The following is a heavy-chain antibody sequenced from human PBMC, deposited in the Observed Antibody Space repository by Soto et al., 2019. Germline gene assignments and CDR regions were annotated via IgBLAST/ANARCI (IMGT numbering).Heavy chain of an antibody. D-gene: IGHD3-16*01. CDR3: ARRPGGRGNYYYGMDV. Sequence: QLQLQESGPGLVKPSETLSLTCTVSGGSISSSSYYWGWIRQPPGKGLEWIGSIYYSGSTYYNPSLKSRVTISVDTSKTHFSLKLSSVAAADKAVYYCARRPGGRGNYYYGMDVWGQGTTVTVSS. CDR2: IYYSGST. CDR1: GGSISSSSYY. J-gene: IGHJ6*02. V-gene: IGHV4-39*02.